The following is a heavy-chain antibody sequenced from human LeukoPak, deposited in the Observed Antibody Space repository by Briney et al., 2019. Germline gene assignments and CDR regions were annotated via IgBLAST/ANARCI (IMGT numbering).Heavy chain of an antibody. CDR3: AKDRDPGSGYDSRGFDY. Sequence: GGSLRLSCTASGFTFSGAWMTWVRQAPGKGLEWVANIREDGTEKNYVDSVKGRFTISRDNAKNSLYLQMNSLRAEDTALYYCAKDRDPGSGYDSRGFDYWGQGTLVTVSS. D-gene: IGHD5-12*01. V-gene: IGHV3-7*03. J-gene: IGHJ4*02. CDR1: GFTFSGAW. CDR2: IREDGTEK.